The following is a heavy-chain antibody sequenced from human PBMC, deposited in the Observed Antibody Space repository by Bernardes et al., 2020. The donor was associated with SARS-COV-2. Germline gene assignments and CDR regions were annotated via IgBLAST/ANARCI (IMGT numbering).Heavy chain of an antibody. CDR1: GFTFGSAW. Sequence: GGSLRLSCAASGFTFGSAWFHWVRQAPGKGLVWVSRINPDGSSTNYADSVKGRFTISRDNAKNMLFLQMSGLRAEDTDMYYCARDLGYCTNGVCSPWGQGTMV. CDR2: INPDGSST. J-gene: IGHJ5*02. D-gene: IGHD2-8*01. V-gene: IGHV3-74*01. CDR3: ARDLGYCTNGVCSP.